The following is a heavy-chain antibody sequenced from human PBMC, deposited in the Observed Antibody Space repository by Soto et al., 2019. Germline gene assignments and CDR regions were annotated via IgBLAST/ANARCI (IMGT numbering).Heavy chain of an antibody. CDR3: ARSGCSGGTCYRGYDGFDI. CDR1: GFPFSSFG. V-gene: IGHV3-33*01. Sequence: VQLVESGGGVVQPGKSLRLSCAASGFPFSSFGIHWVRQAPGEGLEWVAVIWYDGSNKYYADSVKGRFTISRDNAKNTVDLQMNSLRGEDTAVYYCARSGCSGGTCYRGYDGFDIWGQGTKVTVSP. CDR2: IWYDGSNK. D-gene: IGHD2-15*01. J-gene: IGHJ3*02.